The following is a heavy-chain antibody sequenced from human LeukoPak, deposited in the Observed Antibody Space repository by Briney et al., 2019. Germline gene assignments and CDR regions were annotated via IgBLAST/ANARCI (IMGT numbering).Heavy chain of an antibody. V-gene: IGHV1-2*02. J-gene: IGHJ3*02. CDR2: INPNTGGT. CDR1: GYTFTGYY. CDR3: ARLKAYNSKAFDI. D-gene: IGHD1-20*01. Sequence: GASVKVSCKAPGYTFTGYYMHWVRQAPGQGLEWMGWINPNTGGTNYAQKFQDRVIMTRDTSISTAYMELSRLRSDDTAMYYCARLKAYNSKAFDIWGQGTVVTVSS.